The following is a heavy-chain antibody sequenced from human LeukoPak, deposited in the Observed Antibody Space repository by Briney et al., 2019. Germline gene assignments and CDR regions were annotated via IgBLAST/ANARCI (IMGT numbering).Heavy chain of an antibody. D-gene: IGHD1-1*01. CDR2: IDHTGST. Sequence: SETLSLTCGVHVGSFSGYYWSWVRQTPGKGLEWLGEIDHTGSTSYNPSLKSRVTISVDTSKNQFSLKLTSVTAAVTAVYYCARAHWNHLGFDCWGQGTLVTVSS. J-gene: IGHJ4*02. V-gene: IGHV4-34*01. CDR1: VGSFSGYY. CDR3: ARAHWNHLGFDC.